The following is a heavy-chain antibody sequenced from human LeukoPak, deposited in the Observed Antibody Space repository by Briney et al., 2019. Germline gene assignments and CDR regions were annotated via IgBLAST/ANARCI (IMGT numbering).Heavy chain of an antibody. V-gene: IGHV4-30-2*01. Sequence: PSETLSLTCAVSGGSISSGGYSWSWIRQPPGTGLEWIGYIYHSGSTYYNPSLKSRVTISVDRSKNQFSLKLSSVTAADTAVYYCARGEGTAMVFDYWGQGTLVTVSS. D-gene: IGHD5-18*01. CDR3: ARGEGTAMVFDY. CDR1: GGSISSGGYS. J-gene: IGHJ4*02. CDR2: IYHSGST.